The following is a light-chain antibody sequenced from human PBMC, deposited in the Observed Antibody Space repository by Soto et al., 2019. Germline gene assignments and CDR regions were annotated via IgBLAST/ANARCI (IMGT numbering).Light chain of an antibody. CDR3: QQLNNYPYT. CDR2: SAS. V-gene: IGKV1-27*01. J-gene: IGKJ2*01. Sequence: DIQLTQSPSSLSASVGDRVTITCRLSQGISSYLNWYRQKPGKVPKLLTYSASNLQSGVPSRFSGSGSGTDFTLSISSLQPEDVATYYCQQLNNYPYTFGQGTKLEIK. CDR1: QGISSY.